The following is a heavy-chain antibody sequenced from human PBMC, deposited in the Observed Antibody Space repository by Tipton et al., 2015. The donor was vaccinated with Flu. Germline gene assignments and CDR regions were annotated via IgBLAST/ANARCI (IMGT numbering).Heavy chain of an antibody. J-gene: IGHJ3*02. CDR2: IYYSGST. V-gene: IGHV4-59*08. D-gene: IGHD6-13*01. Sequence: TLSLTCTVSGGSISSYYWSWIRQPPGKGLEWIGYIYYSGSTNYNPSLKSRVTISVDTSKNQFSLKLSSVTAADTAVYYCARISSSTDAFDIWDQGTMVTVSS. CDR3: ARISSSTDAFDI. CDR1: GGSISSYY.